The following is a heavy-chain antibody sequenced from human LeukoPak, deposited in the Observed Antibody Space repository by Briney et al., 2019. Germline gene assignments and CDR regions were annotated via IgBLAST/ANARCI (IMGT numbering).Heavy chain of an antibody. V-gene: IGHV3-23*01. Sequence: QPGGSLRLFCAASGFTFSSYAMSWVRQAPGKGLEWVSAISGSGGSTYYADSVKGRFTLSRDNSKTTLYLQMNSLRAADTAVYYCAKDLRGQIVVVPAATVGGYWGQGTLVTVSS. CDR2: ISGSGGST. CDR3: AKDLRGQIVVVPAATVGGY. CDR1: GFTFSSYA. D-gene: IGHD2-2*01. J-gene: IGHJ4*02.